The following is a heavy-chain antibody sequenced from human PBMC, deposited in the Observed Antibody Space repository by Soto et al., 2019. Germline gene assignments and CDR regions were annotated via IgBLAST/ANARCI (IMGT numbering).Heavy chain of an antibody. V-gene: IGHV4-34*01. J-gene: IGHJ4*02. CDR3: ARFRYSSGWLTNFDY. D-gene: IGHD6-19*01. Sequence: PSETLSLTCAVYGVSFSGYYWSWIRQPPGKGLEWIGEINHSGSTNYNPSLKSRVTISVDTSKNQFSLKLSSVTAADTAVYYCARFRYSSGWLTNFDYWGQGTLVTVSS. CDR1: GVSFSGYY. CDR2: INHSGST.